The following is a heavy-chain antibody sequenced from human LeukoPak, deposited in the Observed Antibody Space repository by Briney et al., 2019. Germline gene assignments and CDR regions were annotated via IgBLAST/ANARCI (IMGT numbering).Heavy chain of an antibody. Sequence: GGSLRLSCAASGFTFSSYSMDWVRQAPGKGLEWVSYISSSSSAIYYADSVKGRFTISRDNAKNSVYLQMDSLRAEDTAVYYCARDKVRGVYYSDFWGQGTLVTVSS. J-gene: IGHJ4*02. CDR2: ISSSSSAI. V-gene: IGHV3-48*04. CDR3: ARDKVRGVYYSDF. D-gene: IGHD3-10*01. CDR1: GFTFSSYS.